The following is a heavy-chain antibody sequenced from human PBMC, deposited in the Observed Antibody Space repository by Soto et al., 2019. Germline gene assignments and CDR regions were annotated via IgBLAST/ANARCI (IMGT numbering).Heavy chain of an antibody. CDR1: GGSISSGDYY. V-gene: IGHV4-30-4*01. CDR2: IYYSGST. J-gene: IGHJ6*02. CDR3: ASNVPDYDLGSYYYGMDV. D-gene: IGHD3-3*01. Sequence: SETLSLTCTVSGGSISSGDYYWSWIRQPPGKGLEWIGYIYYSGSTYYNPSLKSRVTISVDTSKNQFSLKLSSVTAADTAVYYCASNVPDYDLGSYYYGMDVWGQGTTVTVSS.